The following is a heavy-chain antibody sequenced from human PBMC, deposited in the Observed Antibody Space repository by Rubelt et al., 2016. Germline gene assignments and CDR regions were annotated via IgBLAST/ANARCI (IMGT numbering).Heavy chain of an antibody. CDR1: GGSFSGYY. Sequence: QVQLQQWGAGLLKPSETLSLTCAVYGGSFSGYYWSWIRQPPGKGLEWIGEINHSGSTNYNPSLEGRVPVFVDTSKNQFSLKLSSVTAADTAVYYCARVIGERYQLQENWFDPWGQGTLVTVSS. CDR3: ARVIGERYQLQENWFDP. V-gene: IGHV4-34*01. J-gene: IGHJ5*02. D-gene: IGHD2-2*01. CDR2: INHSGST.